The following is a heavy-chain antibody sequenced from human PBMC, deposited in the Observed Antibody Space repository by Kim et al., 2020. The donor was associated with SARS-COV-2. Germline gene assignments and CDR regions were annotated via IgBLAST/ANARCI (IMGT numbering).Heavy chain of an antibody. D-gene: IGHD5-18*01. Sequence: KGRVTIPRDNAKNSLYLQMNSLRDEDTAVYYCARLGLGYSYGLYYYGMDVWGQGTTVTVSS. V-gene: IGHV3-48*02. J-gene: IGHJ6*02. CDR3: ARLGLGYSYGLYYYGMDV.